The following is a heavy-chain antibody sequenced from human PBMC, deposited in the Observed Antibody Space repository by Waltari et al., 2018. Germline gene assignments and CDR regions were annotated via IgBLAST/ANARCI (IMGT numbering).Heavy chain of an antibody. V-gene: IGHV4-38-2*01. D-gene: IGHD6-19*01. CDR1: GYSISSGYY. J-gene: IGHJ4*02. Sequence: QVQLQESGPGLVKPSETLSLTCAVSGYSISSGYYWGWIRQPPGKGLEWIGSIYHSGSTDSNPSLKSRVTISVDTSKNQFSLKLSSVTAADTAVYYCARGSPPHVRAAGVDYWGQGTLVTVSS. CDR2: IYHSGST. CDR3: ARGSPPHVRAAGVDY.